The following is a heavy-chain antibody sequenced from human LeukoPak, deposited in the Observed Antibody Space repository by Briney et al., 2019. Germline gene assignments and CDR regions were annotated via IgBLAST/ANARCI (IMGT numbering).Heavy chain of an antibody. J-gene: IGHJ4*02. Sequence: GGSLRLSCTASGFTFSSYWMNWVRQAPGKGLEWVASIKQDGSEKKYVDSVKGRFTISRDNAKNSLYLQMNSLRAEDTAVYYCARVYGVYYDSTGYYSGWGQGTLVTVSS. CDR1: GFTFSSYW. V-gene: IGHV3-7*01. CDR2: IKQDGSEK. CDR3: ARVYGVYYDSTGYYSG. D-gene: IGHD3-22*01.